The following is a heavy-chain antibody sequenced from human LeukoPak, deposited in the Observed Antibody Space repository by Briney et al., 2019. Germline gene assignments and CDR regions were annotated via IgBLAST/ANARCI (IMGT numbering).Heavy chain of an antibody. CDR1: GGSFSGYY. CDR2: INHSGST. J-gene: IGHJ4*02. D-gene: IGHD3-16*01. CDR3: ARGYRLIPSY. V-gene: IGHV4-34*01. Sequence: SETLSLTCAVYGGSFSGYYWSWIRQPPGKGLEWIGEINHSGSTNYNPSLKSRVTISVDTSNNQFSLKLSSVTAADTAVYYCARGYRLIPSYWGQGTLVTVSS.